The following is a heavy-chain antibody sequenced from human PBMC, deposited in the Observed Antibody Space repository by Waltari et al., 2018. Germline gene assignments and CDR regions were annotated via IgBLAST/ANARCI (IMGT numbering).Heavy chain of an antibody. CDR2: INQSGKL. J-gene: IGHJ6*02. Sequence: QVQLQQWGAGLLQPSETLSLTCAVYGGSFRGHYWGCVRTPPGRGLEWIGEINQSGKLNYDPALRSRFVMFVDTSKSHFSLKLNSGTAADTAVYYCVRLEDCTGPGGNCYSGDSFALDVWGQGTTVTVSS. V-gene: IGHV4-34*02. D-gene: IGHD2-8*02. CDR1: GGSFRGHY. CDR3: VRLEDCTGPGGNCYSGDSFALDV.